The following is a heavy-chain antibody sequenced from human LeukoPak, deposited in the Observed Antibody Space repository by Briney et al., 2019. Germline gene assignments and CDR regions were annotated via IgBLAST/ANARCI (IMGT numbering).Heavy chain of an antibody. V-gene: IGHV4-59*01. D-gene: IGHD6-13*01. J-gene: IGHJ4*02. CDR1: GGSISSYY. CDR2: IYYSGST. Sequence: PSETLSLTCTVSGGSISSYYWSWIRQPPGKGLEWIGYIYYSGSTNYNPSLKSRVTISVDTSKNQFSLKLSSVTAADTAVYYCARGWSREQQLVDYFDYWGQGTLATVSS. CDR3: ARGWSREQQLVDYFDY.